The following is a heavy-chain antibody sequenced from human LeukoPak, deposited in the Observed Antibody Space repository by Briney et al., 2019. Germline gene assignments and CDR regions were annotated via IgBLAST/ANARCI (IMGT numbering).Heavy chain of an antibody. CDR2: ISISGSGDNT. CDR1: GFTFTNYA. V-gene: IGHV3-23*01. CDR3: AKDGAVTTRYYYYNGMDV. J-gene: IGHJ6*02. D-gene: IGHD4-11*01. Sequence: GGSLRLSCAASGFTFTNYAMSWVRQAPGKGLEWVSAISISGSGDNTYYADSVKGRFTISRDNSKNTLYLQMNSLRAEDTAVYYCAKDGAVTTRYYYYNGMDVWGQGTTVTVSS.